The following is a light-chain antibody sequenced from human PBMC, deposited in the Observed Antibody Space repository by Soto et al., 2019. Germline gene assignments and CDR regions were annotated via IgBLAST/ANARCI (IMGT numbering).Light chain of an antibody. J-gene: IGKJ2*01. CDR1: QSVLYNSNNKNY. Sequence: DIVLTQSPDSLAVSLGERATINCKSSQSVLYNSNNKNYFAWYQQRPGQPPKLLIYWASTRESGVPDRFSGSGSGTDFTLTINNVQAEDVVIYYCHQYSRTPTYTFGQGTKLEIK. CDR3: HQYSRTPTYT. CDR2: WAS. V-gene: IGKV4-1*01.